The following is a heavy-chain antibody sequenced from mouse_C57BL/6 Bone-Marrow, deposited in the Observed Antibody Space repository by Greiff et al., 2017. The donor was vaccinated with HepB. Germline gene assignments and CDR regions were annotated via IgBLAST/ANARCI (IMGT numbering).Heavy chain of an antibody. J-gene: IGHJ3*01. V-gene: IGHV1-9*01. CDR2: IPPKSGST. Sequence: QVQLQQSGAELMKPGASVKLSCKASGYTFTGYWIKWVKQRPGHGLEWIGEIPPKSGSTNYNEKFKGKATLTADTSSSTAYMQLSSLTTEDSAIYYCARPWVDYWGQGTLVTVSA. CDR1: GYTFTGYW. CDR3: ARPWVDY.